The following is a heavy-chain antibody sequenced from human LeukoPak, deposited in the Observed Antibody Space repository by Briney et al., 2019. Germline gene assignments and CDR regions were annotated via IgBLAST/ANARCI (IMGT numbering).Heavy chain of an antibody. CDR2: ISAYNGNT. D-gene: IGHD6-13*01. Sequence: ASVKVSCKASGYTFTSYGISWVRQAPGQGLEWMGWISAYNGNTNYAQKLHGRVTMTTDTSTSTAYMELRSLRSDDTAVYYCARVPPGASSSWYILFDNWFDPWGQGTLVTVSS. V-gene: IGHV1-18*01. J-gene: IGHJ5*02. CDR1: GYTFTSYG. CDR3: ARVPPGASSSWYILFDNWFDP.